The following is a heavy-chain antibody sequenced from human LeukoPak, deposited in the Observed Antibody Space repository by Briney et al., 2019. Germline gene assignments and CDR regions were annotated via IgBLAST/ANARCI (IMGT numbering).Heavy chain of an antibody. J-gene: IGHJ4*02. CDR2: IYPGDSDT. CDR3: ARGMTSFDY. D-gene: IGHD1-14*01. Sequence: HGESLKISCKGSGYSFTNYWIAWVRQTPGKGLEWMGTIYPGDSDTRYSPSFQGQVTISADKSFSTAYLQWSSLKASDTAIYYCARGMTSFDYWAQGTLVTVSS. CDR1: GYSFTNYW. V-gene: IGHV5-51*01.